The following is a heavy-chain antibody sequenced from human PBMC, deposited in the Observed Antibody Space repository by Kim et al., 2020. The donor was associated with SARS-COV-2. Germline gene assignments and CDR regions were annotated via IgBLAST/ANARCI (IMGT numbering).Heavy chain of an antibody. Sequence: AMSWVRQAPGKGLEWVSAISGSGGSTYYADSVKGRFTISRDNSKNTLYLQMNSLRAEDTAVYYCARGKKGTIFGVVISQGLNYYYYYGMDV. J-gene: IGHJ6*01. D-gene: IGHD3-3*01. V-gene: IGHV3-23*01. CDR1: A. CDR3: ARGKKGTIFGVVISQGLNYYYYYGMDV. CDR2: ISGSGGST.